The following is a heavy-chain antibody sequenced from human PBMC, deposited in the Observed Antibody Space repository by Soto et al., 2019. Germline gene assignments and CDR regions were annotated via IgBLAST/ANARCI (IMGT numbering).Heavy chain of an antibody. D-gene: IGHD2-15*01. V-gene: IGHV3-23*01. CDR2: ISGSGGST. J-gene: IGHJ4*02. CDR1: GFTFNSYA. CDR3: AKDALICSGGSCYPYYFDS. Sequence: GSLRLSCAASGFTFNSYAMSWVRQAPGKGLEWVSAISGSGGSTYYADSVKGRFTISRDNSKNTLYLQMNSLRAEDTAVYYCAKDALICSGGSCYPYYFDSWGQGTLVTVSS.